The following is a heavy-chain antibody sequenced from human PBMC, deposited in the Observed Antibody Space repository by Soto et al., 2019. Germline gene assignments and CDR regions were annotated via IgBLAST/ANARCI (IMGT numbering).Heavy chain of an antibody. CDR2: ISSSSDYI. CDR3: ARDGCSSTSCYTPYNWFDP. D-gene: IGHD2-2*02. J-gene: IGHJ5*02. Sequence: GGSLRLSCAASGFTFSFYIMNWVRQAPGKGLEWVSSISSSSDYIYYADSVKGRLTISRDNAKNSLNLQMNSLRAEDTAVYYCARDGCSSTSCYTPYNWFDPWGQGTLVTVSS. CDR1: GFTFSFYI. V-gene: IGHV3-21*06.